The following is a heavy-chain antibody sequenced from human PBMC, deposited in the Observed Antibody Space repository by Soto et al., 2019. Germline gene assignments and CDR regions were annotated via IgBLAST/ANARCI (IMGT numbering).Heavy chain of an antibody. D-gene: IGHD3-22*01. Sequence: QVQLVESGGGVVQPGRSLRLSCAASGFTFSSYGMHWVRQAPGKGLEWVAVIWYDGSNKYYADSVKGRLTISRDNSKNTLYLQMNSLRAEDTAVYYCARGEISYDSSGSDALDYWGQGTLVTVSS. CDR3: ARGEISYDSSGSDALDY. J-gene: IGHJ4*02. CDR1: GFTFSSYG. CDR2: IWYDGSNK. V-gene: IGHV3-33*01.